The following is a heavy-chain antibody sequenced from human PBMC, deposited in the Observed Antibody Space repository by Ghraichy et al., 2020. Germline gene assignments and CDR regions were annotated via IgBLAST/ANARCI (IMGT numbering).Heavy chain of an antibody. CDR3: AKALDSSGYYDY. CDR2: IISGGTT. J-gene: IGHJ4*02. Sequence: GGSLRLSCAASGFTLSNYAMNWVRQAPGKGLEWVSSIISGGTTYYADSVKGRFTISRDFSKNTLYLQINSLRAEDTAVYYCAKALDSSGYYDYWGQGTPVTVSS. CDR1: GFTLSNYA. V-gene: IGHV3-23*01. D-gene: IGHD3-22*01.